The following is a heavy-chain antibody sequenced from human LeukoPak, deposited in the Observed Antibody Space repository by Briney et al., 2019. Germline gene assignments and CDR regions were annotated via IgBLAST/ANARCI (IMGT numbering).Heavy chain of an antibody. Sequence: GASVKVPCKASGGTFSSYAISWVRQAPGQGLEWMGGIIPIFGTANYAQKFQGRVTITADKSTSTAYMELSSLRSEDTAVYYCARDQGKYSGYDYFDYWGQGTLVTVSS. CDR3: ARDQGKYSGYDYFDY. D-gene: IGHD5-12*01. V-gene: IGHV1-69*06. J-gene: IGHJ4*02. CDR2: IIPIFGTA. CDR1: GGTFSSYA.